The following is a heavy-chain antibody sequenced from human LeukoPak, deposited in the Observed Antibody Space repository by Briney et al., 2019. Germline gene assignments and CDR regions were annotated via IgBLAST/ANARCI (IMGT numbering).Heavy chain of an antibody. D-gene: IGHD3-3*01. CDR3: AKWAGNAHNNFWSGPFDY. J-gene: IGHJ4*02. CDR1: GGTFNNHA. V-gene: IGHV1-69*13. Sequence: ASVKVSCKASGGTFNNHAFSWVRQAPRQGLEWMGGIIPIFGTANYAQTFQARVTISADESTSTVYMELSSLRSEDTAVYYCAKWAGNAHNNFWSGPFDYWGQGTLVTVSS. CDR2: IIPIFGTA.